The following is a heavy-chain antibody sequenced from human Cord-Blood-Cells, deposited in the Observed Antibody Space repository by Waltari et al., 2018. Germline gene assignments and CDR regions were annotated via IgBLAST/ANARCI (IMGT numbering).Heavy chain of an antibody. CDR1: GYTFTGYY. CDR2: INPSRGGT. J-gene: IGHJ3*02. D-gene: IGHD6-6*01. Sequence: QVQLVQSGAEVKKPGASVKVSCKASGYTFTGYYMHWVRLAPGQGLECRGWINPSRGGTNYAQKVQGRVTMTRDTSISTAYMELSRLGSDDTDVYYCARDSGSSSSSAFDIWGQGTMVTVSS. V-gene: IGHV1-2*02. CDR3: ARDSGSSSSSAFDI.